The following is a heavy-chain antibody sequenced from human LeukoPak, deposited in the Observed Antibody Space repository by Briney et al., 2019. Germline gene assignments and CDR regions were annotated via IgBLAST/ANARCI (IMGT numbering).Heavy chain of an antibody. V-gene: IGHV3-23*01. CDR2: ISGSGGST. CDR3: AREGGLGSSWVNDAFDI. CDR1: GFTFSSYA. D-gene: IGHD6-13*01. J-gene: IGHJ3*02. Sequence: PGGSLRLSCAASGFTFSSYAMSWVRQAPGKGLEWVSAISGSGGSTYYADSVKGRFTISRDNSKNTLYLQMNSLRAKDTAVYYCAREGGLGSSWVNDAFDIWGQGTMVTVSS.